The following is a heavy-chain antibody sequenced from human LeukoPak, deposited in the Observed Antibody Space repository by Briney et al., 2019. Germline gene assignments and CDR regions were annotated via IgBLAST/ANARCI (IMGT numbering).Heavy chain of an antibody. Sequence: GGCLRLSCAASGFTFSSYAMSWVRQAPGKGLEWVSAISGSGGSTYYADSVKGRFTISRDNSKNTLYLQMNSLRAEDTAVYYCAKDSGYDSSYYYYMDVWGKGTTVTVSS. D-gene: IGHD5-12*01. CDR2: ISGSGGST. V-gene: IGHV3-23*01. J-gene: IGHJ6*03. CDR3: AKDSGYDSSYYYYMDV. CDR1: GFTFSSYA.